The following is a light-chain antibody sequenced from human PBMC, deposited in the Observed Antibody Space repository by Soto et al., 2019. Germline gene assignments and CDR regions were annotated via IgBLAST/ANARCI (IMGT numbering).Light chain of an antibody. CDR3: QQYENSPIT. V-gene: IGKV3-20*01. Sequence: MVMTQSPATLSVSPGERASLSCWASQSITSSFLAWYQQKPGQAPRLLIYGASSRATGIPDRFSGTGSETDFTLTINRLEPEDFAVYYCQQYENSPITFGQGTRLEIK. J-gene: IGKJ5*01. CDR2: GAS. CDR1: QSITSSF.